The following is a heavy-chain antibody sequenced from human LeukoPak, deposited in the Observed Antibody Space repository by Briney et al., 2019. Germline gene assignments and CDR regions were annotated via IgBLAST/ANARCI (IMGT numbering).Heavy chain of an antibody. J-gene: IGHJ4*02. D-gene: IGHD2-2*01. Sequence: GGSLRLSCAASGFTFSSYGMHWVRQAPGKGLEWVAFIRYDGSNKYYADSVKGRFTISIDNSKNTLYLQMNSLRAEDTAVYYCAKDLGDIVVVPAATDFDYWGQGTLVTVSS. CDR1: GFTFSSYG. CDR3: AKDLGDIVVVPAATDFDY. CDR2: IRYDGSNK. V-gene: IGHV3-30*02.